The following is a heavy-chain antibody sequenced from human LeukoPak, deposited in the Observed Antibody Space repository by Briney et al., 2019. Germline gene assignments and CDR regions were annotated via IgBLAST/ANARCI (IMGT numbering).Heavy chain of an antibody. J-gene: IGHJ5*02. CDR1: GYTFTGYY. D-gene: IGHD2-15*01. CDR2: INPNSGGT. V-gene: IGHV1-2*02. Sequence: GASVKVSCKASGYTFTGYYMHWVRQAPGQGPEWMGWINPNSGGTDYAQRFQGRVTMTRDTSINTAYMELSSLRSDDTAVYYCARGRYCSDGNCYHNWFDPWGQGILVTVSS. CDR3: ARGRYCSDGNCYHNWFDP.